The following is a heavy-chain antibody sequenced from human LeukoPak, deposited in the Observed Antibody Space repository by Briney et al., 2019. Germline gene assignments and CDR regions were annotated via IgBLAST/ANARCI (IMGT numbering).Heavy chain of an antibody. V-gene: IGHV4-34*01. D-gene: IGHD2-2*01. CDR1: GGSFSGYY. CDR2: INHSGST. Sequence: SETLSLTCAVYGGSFSGYYWSWIRQPPGKGLEWIGEINHSGSTNYNPSLKSRVTISVDTSKNQFSLKLSSVTAADTAVYYCARLGYCSSTSCSHAYYGMDVWGQGTTVTVSS. J-gene: IGHJ6*02. CDR3: ARLGYCSSTSCSHAYYGMDV.